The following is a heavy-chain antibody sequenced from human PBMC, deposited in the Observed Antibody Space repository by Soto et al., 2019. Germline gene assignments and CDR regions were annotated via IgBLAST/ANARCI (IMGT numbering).Heavy chain of an antibody. Sequence: QVQLQESGPGLVKPSQTLSLTCTVSGGSISSGGCYWSWLRQHPGQGLEWIGYIYYSGSTYSNPSLKSRVTISVDTAKNQYSLKLSSVTAAATAVYYCARGYYYDSSNAFDIWGQGTMVTVSS. D-gene: IGHD3-22*01. CDR1: GGSISSGGCY. J-gene: IGHJ3*02. CDR3: ARGYYYDSSNAFDI. V-gene: IGHV4-31*03. CDR2: IYYSGST.